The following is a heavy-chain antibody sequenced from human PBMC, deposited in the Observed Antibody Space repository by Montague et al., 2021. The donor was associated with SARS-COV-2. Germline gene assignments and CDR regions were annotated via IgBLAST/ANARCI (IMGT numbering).Heavy chain of an antibody. CDR3: ARDTRIQLWFDRDYYYGMDV. V-gene: IGHV6-1*01. Sequence: CAISGDSVSSNSAAFPWIRQSPSRGLEWLGLPYYRSKWYNDYAVSVNVRITINPDTSKNQFSLQLNSVTPEDTAVYYCARDTRIQLWFDRDYYYGMDVWGQGTTVTVSS. D-gene: IGHD5-18*01. CDR2: PYYRSKWYN. CDR1: GDSVSSNSAA. J-gene: IGHJ6*02.